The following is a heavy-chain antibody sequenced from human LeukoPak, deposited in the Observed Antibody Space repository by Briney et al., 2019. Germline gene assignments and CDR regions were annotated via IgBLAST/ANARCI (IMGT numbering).Heavy chain of an antibody. Sequence: LGESLKISRKGSGYSFTNYWIGWVRQMPGKGLEWMGIIYPGDSDTRYSPSFQGQVTISADKSISTAYLQWSSLKASDTAMYYCARWEVGATSSMDYWGQGTLVTVSS. CDR2: IYPGDSDT. CDR1: GYSFTNYW. D-gene: IGHD1-26*01. V-gene: IGHV5-51*01. J-gene: IGHJ4*02. CDR3: ARWEVGATSSMDY.